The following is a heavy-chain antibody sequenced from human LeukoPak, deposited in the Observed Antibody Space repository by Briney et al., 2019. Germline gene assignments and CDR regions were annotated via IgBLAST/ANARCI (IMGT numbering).Heavy chain of an antibody. CDR3: ARTYSSAHPYFDY. Sequence: GGSLRLSCAASGFTFSSYGIHWVRQAPGKGLQWVAFIRSDGSNEKYAGSVKGRFTISRDNSKNTLYLQMNSLRAEDTAVYYCARTYSSAHPYFDYWGQGTLVTVSS. CDR1: GFTFSSYG. V-gene: IGHV3-30*02. CDR2: IRSDGSNE. J-gene: IGHJ4*02. D-gene: IGHD6-25*01.